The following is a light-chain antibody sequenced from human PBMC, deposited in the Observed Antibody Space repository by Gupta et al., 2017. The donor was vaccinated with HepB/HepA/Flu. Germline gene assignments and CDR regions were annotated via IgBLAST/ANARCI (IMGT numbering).Light chain of an antibody. CDR3: QQYYSTPT. Sequence: DIVMTQSPDSLAVSLGERATINCKSSQCVLYSSNNKNYLAWYLQKPGQPPKLLIYWASTRESGVPDRFSGSGSGTDFTLTISSLQAEDVAVYYCQQYYSTPTFGQGTKVEIK. CDR1: QCVLYSSNNKNY. J-gene: IGKJ1*01. CDR2: WAS. V-gene: IGKV4-1*01.